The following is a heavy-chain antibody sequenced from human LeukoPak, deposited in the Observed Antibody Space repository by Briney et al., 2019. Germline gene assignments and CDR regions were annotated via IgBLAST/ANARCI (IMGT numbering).Heavy chain of an antibody. Sequence: SETLSLTCTVSGGSISSSSYYWGWIRQPPGKGLEWIGSIYYSGSTYYNSSLKSRVTISVDTSKNQFSLKLSSVTAADTAVYYCARVRYGSGSLYYYYYYMDVWGKGTTVTISS. CDR2: IYYSGST. CDR3: ARVRYGSGSLYYYYYYMDV. CDR1: GGSISSSSYY. V-gene: IGHV4-39*01. D-gene: IGHD3-10*01. J-gene: IGHJ6*03.